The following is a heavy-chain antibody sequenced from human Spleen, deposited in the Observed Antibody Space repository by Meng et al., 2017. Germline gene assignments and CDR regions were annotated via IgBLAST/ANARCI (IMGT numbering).Heavy chain of an antibody. Sequence: GGSLRLSCAASGFTFSSYAMQWVRQAPGKGLECVSSISSNGVSTYYANSVKGRFTISRDNSKNTLYLQMGSLRIEDMAVYYCARAYDWGLDYWGQGTLVTVSS. CDR2: ISSNGVST. CDR3: ARAYDWGLDY. CDR1: GFTFSSYA. D-gene: IGHD3-16*01. V-gene: IGHV3-64*01. J-gene: IGHJ4*02.